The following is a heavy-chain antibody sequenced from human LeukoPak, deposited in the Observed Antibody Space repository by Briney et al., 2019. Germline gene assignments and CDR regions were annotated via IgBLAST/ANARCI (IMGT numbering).Heavy chain of an antibody. CDR2: MNPKSGNT. J-gene: IGHJ4*02. CDR1: GYTFTSYD. D-gene: IGHD1-26*01. Sequence: GASVKVSCKASGYTFTSYDINWVRQATGQGLEWMGWMNPKSGNTGYAQKFQGRVTMTSDTSISTAYMELGSLRSEDTAVYYCARVTGSIDYWDQGTLVTVSS. CDR3: ARVTGSIDY. V-gene: IGHV1-8*01.